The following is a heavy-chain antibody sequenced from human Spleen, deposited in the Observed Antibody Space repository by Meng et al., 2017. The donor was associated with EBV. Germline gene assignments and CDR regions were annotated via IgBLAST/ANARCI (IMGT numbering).Heavy chain of an antibody. D-gene: IGHD3-9*01. Sequence: QITCKESGLTPVKPTQTLTLTCTFSGFSLSTSGVGVGWIRQPPGKALEWLAFIYWDDGKHYSPSVKTRLTITKDTSKNQVVLTVTNMDPVDTATYYCAHSQWLRYFDYWGQGILVTVSS. V-gene: IGHV2-5*02. CDR1: GFSLSTSGVG. CDR2: IYWDDGK. CDR3: AHSQWLRYFDY. J-gene: IGHJ4*02.